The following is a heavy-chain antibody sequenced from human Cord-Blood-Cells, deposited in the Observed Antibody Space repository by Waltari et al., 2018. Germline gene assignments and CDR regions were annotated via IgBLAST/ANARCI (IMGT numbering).Heavy chain of an antibody. V-gene: IGHV3-23*01. Sequence: EVQLLESGGGLVPPGGSLRLSCAAPGSTFIRYAFSLVRQAPGKGLEWVSAISGSGGSTYYADSVKGRFTISRDNSKNTLYLQMNSLRAEDTAVYYCAKEGGSYSYFDLWGRGTLVTVSS. D-gene: IGHD1-26*01. CDR3: AKEGGSYSYFDL. CDR2: ISGSGGST. CDR1: GSTFIRYA. J-gene: IGHJ2*01.